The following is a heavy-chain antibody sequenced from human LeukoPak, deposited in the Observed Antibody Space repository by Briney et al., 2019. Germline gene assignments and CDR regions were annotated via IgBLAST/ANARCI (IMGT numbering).Heavy chain of an antibody. V-gene: IGHV1-8*02. CDR1: GYTFTSYG. Sequence: ASVKVSCKASGYTFTSYGISWVRQAPGQGLEWMGWVSPDSGKTGFAQKFQGRVTMTRNTSISTAYMELSSLRTEDTAVYYCASPVGKDLDAFDIWGEGTMVTVSS. D-gene: IGHD1-26*01. J-gene: IGHJ3*02. CDR2: VSPDSGKT. CDR3: ASPVGKDLDAFDI.